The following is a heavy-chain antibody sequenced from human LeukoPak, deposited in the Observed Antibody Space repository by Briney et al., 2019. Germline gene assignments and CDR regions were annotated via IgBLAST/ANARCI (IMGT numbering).Heavy chain of an antibody. CDR1: GFTFSSHS. J-gene: IGHJ4*02. CDR3: ARCQNLAAAGNFDY. V-gene: IGHV3-21*01. CDR2: ISSSSSYI. D-gene: IGHD6-13*01. Sequence: GGSLRLSCAASGFTFSSHSLNWVRHAPGKGLERVSSISSSSSYIYYADSVKGRFTISRDNAKNSLYLQMNSLRAEDTAVYYCARCQNLAAAGNFDYWGQGTLVTVSS.